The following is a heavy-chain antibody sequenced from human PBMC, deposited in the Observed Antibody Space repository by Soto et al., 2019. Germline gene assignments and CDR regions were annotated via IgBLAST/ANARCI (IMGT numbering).Heavy chain of an antibody. Sequence: SETLSLTCTVPGGFISSGDYYWSWIRQHPGKGLEWIGHIYNSGSTYYNPSLKSRVTISVDTSKNQFSLKLNSVTAADTAVYYCARGSYYYDSSGYSWFDPWGQGTLVT. V-gene: IGHV4-31*03. D-gene: IGHD3-22*01. CDR2: IYNSGST. J-gene: IGHJ5*02. CDR1: GGFISSGDYY. CDR3: ARGSYYYDSSGYSWFDP.